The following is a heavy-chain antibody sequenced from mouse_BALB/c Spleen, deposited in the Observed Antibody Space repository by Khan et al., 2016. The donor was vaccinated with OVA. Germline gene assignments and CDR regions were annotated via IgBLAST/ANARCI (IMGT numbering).Heavy chain of an antibody. V-gene: IGHV5-6-3*01. Sequence: EVELVESGGGLVQPGGSLKRSCAVSRFTISSYGMTSVRQTPDKRLELVATIDSNGGSTDYSDRVKRRFTISGDNAKHALYLQMRSLKSEDTAMYDCARSAIWGQGTTLTVSS. J-gene: IGHJ2*01. D-gene: IGHD2-12*01. CDR3: ARSAI. CDR1: RFTISSYG. CDR2: IDSNGGST.